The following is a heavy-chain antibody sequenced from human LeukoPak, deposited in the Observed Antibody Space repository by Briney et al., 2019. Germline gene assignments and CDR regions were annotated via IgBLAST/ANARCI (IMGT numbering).Heavy chain of an antibody. J-gene: IGHJ3*02. CDR2: INHSGST. Sequence: TSETLSLTCAVYGGSFSGYYWSWIRQPPGKGLEWIGEINHSGSTNYNPSLKSRVTISVDTSKNQFSLKLSSVTAADTAVYYCARGSGIAAAGAFDIWGQGTMVTVSS. CDR3: ARGSGIAAAGAFDI. D-gene: IGHD6-13*01. V-gene: IGHV4-34*01. CDR1: GGSFSGYY.